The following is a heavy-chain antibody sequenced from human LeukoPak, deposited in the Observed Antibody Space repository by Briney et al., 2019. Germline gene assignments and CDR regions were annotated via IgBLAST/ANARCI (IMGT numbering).Heavy chain of an antibody. CDR2: ISGDGGST. Sequence: GGSLRLSCAASGFTFDDYAMHWVRQAPGKGLEWVSLISGDGGSTYYADSVKGRFTISRDNSKNSLYLQMNSLRTEDTALYYCAKDIGGPLYYYDSSGYNDYWGQGTLVTVSS. CDR3: AKDIGGPLYYYDSSGYNDY. D-gene: IGHD3-22*01. J-gene: IGHJ4*02. CDR1: GFTFDDYA. V-gene: IGHV3-43*02.